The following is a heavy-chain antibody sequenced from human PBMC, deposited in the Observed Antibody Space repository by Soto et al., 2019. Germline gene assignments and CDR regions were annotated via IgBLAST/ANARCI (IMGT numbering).Heavy chain of an antibody. CDR3: ARVERGTATTVVDAFDI. V-gene: IGHV4-34*01. CDR1: GGSVSSGRYY. D-gene: IGHD1-1*01. CDR2: MSHSGGT. Sequence: QVQLQQWGAGLLKPSETLSLTCAVYGGSVSSGRYYWSWIRQPPGMGLEWIGEMSHSGGTHFNPSLKRRVTISVDTSKNQFSLKMSSVIAADTALYYCARVERGTATTVVDAFDIWGPGTMVTVSS. J-gene: IGHJ3*02.